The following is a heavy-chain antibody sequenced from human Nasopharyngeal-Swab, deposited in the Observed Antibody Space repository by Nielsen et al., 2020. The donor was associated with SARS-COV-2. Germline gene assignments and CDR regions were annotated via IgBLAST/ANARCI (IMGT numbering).Heavy chain of an antibody. Sequence: SETLSLTCAVYGGSFSGYYWSWIRQPPGKGLEWIGYIYYSGSTYYNPSLKSRVTISVDTSKNQFSLKLTSVTAADTAVYYCARIPRVWFGEKGYFDLWGRGTLVTVSS. V-gene: IGHV4-30-4*08. CDR3: ARIPRVWFGEKGYFDL. J-gene: IGHJ2*01. CDR2: IYYSGST. D-gene: IGHD3-10*01. CDR1: GGSFSGYY.